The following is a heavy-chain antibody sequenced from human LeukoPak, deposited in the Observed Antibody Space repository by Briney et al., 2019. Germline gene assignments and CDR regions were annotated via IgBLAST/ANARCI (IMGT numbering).Heavy chain of an antibody. J-gene: IGHJ4*02. V-gene: IGHV4-59*08. Sequence: SETLSLTCTVSGGSISSYYWSWIRQPPGKGLEWIGYIYYSGTTNYNPSPKRRVTTSIDTSKNQFSLNLSSVTAADTAVYYCASHYGWGFDGWGQGTRVTVSS. CDR2: IYYSGTT. CDR1: GGSISSYY. D-gene: IGHD3-10*01. CDR3: ASHYGWGFDG.